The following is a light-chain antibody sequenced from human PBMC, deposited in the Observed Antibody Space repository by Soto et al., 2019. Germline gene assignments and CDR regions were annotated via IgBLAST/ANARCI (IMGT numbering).Light chain of an antibody. CDR2: EGS. J-gene: IGLJ2*01. Sequence: QSALTQPASVYGSPVQSITISCTGTSSDVGSDNLVSWYQQHPGKAPKLMIYEGSKRPSGVSNRFSGSKSGNTASLTISGLQAEDEADYYCCSYAGSSTFKVFGGGTKLTVL. CDR3: CSYAGSSTFKV. CDR1: SSDVGSDNL. V-gene: IGLV2-23*03.